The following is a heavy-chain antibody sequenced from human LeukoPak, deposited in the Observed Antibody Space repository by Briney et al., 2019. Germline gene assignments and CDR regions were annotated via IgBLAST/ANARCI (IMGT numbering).Heavy chain of an antibody. D-gene: IGHD5-12*01. CDR3: ARDGYSGYGGVDY. V-gene: IGHV1-2*02. CDR1: GGTFSSYA. CDR2: INPNSGGT. Sequence: ASVKVSCKASGGTFSSYAISWVRQAPGQGLEWMGWINPNSGGTNYAQKFQGRVTMTRDTSISTAYMELSRLRSDDTAVYYCARDGYSGYGGVDYWGQGTLVTVSS. J-gene: IGHJ4*02.